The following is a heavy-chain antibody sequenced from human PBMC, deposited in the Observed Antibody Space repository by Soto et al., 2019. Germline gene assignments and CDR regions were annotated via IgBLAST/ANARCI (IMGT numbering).Heavy chain of an antibody. V-gene: IGHV3-33*01. D-gene: IGHD1-26*01. CDR3: ARDGWELPSVSSYYYGMDV. CDR1: GFTFSSYG. J-gene: IGHJ6*02. Sequence: QVQLVESGGGVVQPGRSLRLSCAASGFTFSSYGMHWVRQAPGKGLEWVAGIWYDGSNKYYADSVKGRFTISRDNSKNTLYLQMNSLSAEDTAVYYCARDGWELPSVSSYYYGMDVWGQGTTVTVSS. CDR2: IWYDGSNK.